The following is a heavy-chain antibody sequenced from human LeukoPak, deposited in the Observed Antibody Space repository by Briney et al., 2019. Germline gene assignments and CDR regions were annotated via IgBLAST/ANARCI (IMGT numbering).Heavy chain of an antibody. Sequence: ASVKVSCKVSGYTLTELSMHWVRQAPGKGLEWMGGFDPEDGETIYAQKFQGRVTMTEDTSTDTAYMELSSLRSEDTAVYYCATEGLAAAGSHYFDYWGQGTLVTVSS. V-gene: IGHV1-24*01. D-gene: IGHD6-13*01. CDR2: FDPEDGET. CDR3: ATEGLAAAGSHYFDY. CDR1: GYTLTELS. J-gene: IGHJ4*02.